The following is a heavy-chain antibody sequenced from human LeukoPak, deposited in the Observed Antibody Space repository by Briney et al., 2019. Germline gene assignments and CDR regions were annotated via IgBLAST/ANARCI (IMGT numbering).Heavy chain of an antibody. D-gene: IGHD5-18*01. CDR2: IYTSGST. CDR3: ARYRGYSYGYWYFDL. Sequence: PSESLSLTCTVSGGSISSGSYYWSWIRQPAGKGLEWIGRIYTSGSTNYNPSLKSRVTISVDTSKNQFSLKLSSVTAADTAVYYCARYRGYSYGYWYFDLWGRGTLVTVSS. V-gene: IGHV4-61*02. J-gene: IGHJ2*01. CDR1: GGSISSGSYY.